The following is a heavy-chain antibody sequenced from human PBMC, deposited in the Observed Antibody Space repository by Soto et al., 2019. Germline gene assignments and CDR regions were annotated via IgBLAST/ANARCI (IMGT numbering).Heavy chain of an antibody. CDR2: IYYGGST. V-gene: IGHV4-30-4*01. CDR1: GGSISKGDHY. J-gene: IGHJ4*02. Sequence: QVQLQESGPGLVKPSQTLSLTCNVSGGSISKGDHYWSLIRQPPGKGLEWVGYIYYGGSTYYSPSLESRVFISVDTPQNQLSLKLTSVTVADTAVYFCARGWMATVGNDIDYWGQGTLVTVSS. D-gene: IGHD1-1*01. CDR3: ARGWMATVGNDIDY.